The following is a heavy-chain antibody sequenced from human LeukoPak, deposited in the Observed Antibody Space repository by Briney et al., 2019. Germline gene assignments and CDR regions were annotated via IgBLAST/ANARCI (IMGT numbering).Heavy chain of an antibody. V-gene: IGHV5-10-1*01. Sequence: SWFRQHPGKGLEWMGRIDPSDSYSNYSPSFQGHVAISADKSISTAYLQWSSLKASDTAMYYCARYDISAYRDDYWGQGTLVTVYS. J-gene: IGHJ4*02. CDR2: IDPSDSYS. D-gene: IGHD3-22*01. CDR3: ARYDISAYRDDY.